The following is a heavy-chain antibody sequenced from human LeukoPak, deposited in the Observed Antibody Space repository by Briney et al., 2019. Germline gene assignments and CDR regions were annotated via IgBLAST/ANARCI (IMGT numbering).Heavy chain of an antibody. V-gene: IGHV3-23*01. CDR1: GFTFSSYA. CDR3: AKDRTTMIVVALN. CDR2: ISGSGANT. J-gene: IGHJ4*02. Sequence: PGGSLRLSCAASGFTFSSYAMSWVRQAPGKGLEWVSAISGSGANTYYADSVKGRFTISRDNSKNTLYLQMNSLRVEDTAVYYCAKDRTTMIVVALNWGQGTLVTVSS. D-gene: IGHD3-22*01.